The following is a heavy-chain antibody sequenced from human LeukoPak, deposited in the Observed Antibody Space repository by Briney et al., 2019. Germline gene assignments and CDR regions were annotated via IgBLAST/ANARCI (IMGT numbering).Heavy chain of an antibody. CDR2: IYPGDSDT. J-gene: IGHJ5*02. Sequence: GESLKISCKGSGYSFTSYWIGWVRQMPGKGLEWMGIIYPGDSDTRYSPSFQSQVTISADKSISTAYLQWSSLKASDTAMYYCARQGSSWYDWFDPWGQGTLVTVSS. CDR3: ARQGSSWYDWFDP. CDR1: GYSFTSYW. D-gene: IGHD6-13*01. V-gene: IGHV5-51*01.